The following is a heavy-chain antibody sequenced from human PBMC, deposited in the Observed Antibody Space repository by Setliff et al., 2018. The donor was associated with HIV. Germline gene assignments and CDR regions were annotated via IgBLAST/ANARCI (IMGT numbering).Heavy chain of an antibody. CDR3: ARAGGSGSYYLSWYYGMDV. J-gene: IGHJ6*02. CDR2: IIPIFGTA. V-gene: IGHV1-69*05. Sequence: SVKVSCKASGGTFSSYAISWVRQAPGQGLEWMGGIIPIFGTANYAQKFQGRVTITTDESTSTAYMELSSLRSEDTAVYYCARAGGSGSYYLSWYYGMDVWGQETTVTVSS. D-gene: IGHD3-10*01. CDR1: GGTFSSYA.